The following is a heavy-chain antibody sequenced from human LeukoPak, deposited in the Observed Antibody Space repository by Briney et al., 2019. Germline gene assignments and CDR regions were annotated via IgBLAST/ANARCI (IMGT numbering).Heavy chain of an antibody. CDR2: IYSGGGT. V-gene: IGHV3-66*01. J-gene: IGHJ4*02. D-gene: IGHD4-17*01. CDR3: AGGFRSVTTWGYFDY. CDR1: GFTFSSYA. Sequence: PGGSLRLSCAASGFTFSSYAMSWVRQAPGKGLEWVSLIYSGGGTYYADSVKGRFTISRDNSRNTLSLQMNSLRVDDTAVYYCAGGFRSVTTWGYFDYWGQGALVTVSS.